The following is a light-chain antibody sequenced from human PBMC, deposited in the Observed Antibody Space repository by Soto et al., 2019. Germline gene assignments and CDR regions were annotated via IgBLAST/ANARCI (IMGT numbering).Light chain of an antibody. CDR3: SQPTTTMAT. CDR2: DAS. CDR1: PSVTNY. V-gene: IGKV3-11*01. Sequence: ASPSVTNYLAWYKKKPGQDPRILIYDASNRATGIPARFSGSGSGTASYLTILRLQTADCAAYPCSQPTTTMATLAQGTRLEIK. J-gene: IGKJ5*01.